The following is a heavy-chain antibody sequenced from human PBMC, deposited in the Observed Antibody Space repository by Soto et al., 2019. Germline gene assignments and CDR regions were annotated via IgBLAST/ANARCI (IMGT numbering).Heavy chain of an antibody. D-gene: IGHD1-26*01. V-gene: IGHV4-4*07. CDR1: GGSISSYY. Sequence: QVQLQESGPGLVKPSETLSLTCTVSGGSISSYYWSWIRQPAGKGLEWIGRIYTSGSTNYNPSLKSRVTMSVDMCKNQFSLKLSSVTAEDTAVYYCARGVRISVGDTAWGMDVWGQGTTVTVSS. J-gene: IGHJ6*02. CDR2: IYTSGST. CDR3: ARGVRISVGDTAWGMDV.